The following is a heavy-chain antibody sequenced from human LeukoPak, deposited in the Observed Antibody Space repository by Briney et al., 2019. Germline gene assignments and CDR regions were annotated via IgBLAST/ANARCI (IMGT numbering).Heavy chain of an antibody. CDR2: MNPNSGNT. V-gene: IGHV1-8*02. CDR3: ARGRHMTPDY. CDR1: GYTFTGYY. J-gene: IGHJ4*02. Sequence: ASVKVSCKASGYTFTGYYMHWVRQATGQGLEWMGWMNPNSGNTGYAQKFQGRVTMTRNTSISTAYMELSSLRSEDTAVYYCARGRHMTPDYWGQGTLVTVSS.